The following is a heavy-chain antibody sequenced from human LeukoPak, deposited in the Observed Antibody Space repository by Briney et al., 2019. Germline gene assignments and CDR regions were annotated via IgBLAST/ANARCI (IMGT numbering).Heavy chain of an antibody. J-gene: IGHJ4*02. V-gene: IGHV3-23*01. Sequence: RGSLRLSCAASDFTFSSYAMSWVRQAPGKGLDWVSAISGSGGSTYYADSVKGRFTISRHNSKNTLYQQMNNLRAEDTAVYYCAKGYSSSWYYFDYWGQGALVTASS. CDR2: ISGSGGST. CDR3: AKGYSSSWYYFDY. CDR1: DFTFSSYA. D-gene: IGHD6-13*01.